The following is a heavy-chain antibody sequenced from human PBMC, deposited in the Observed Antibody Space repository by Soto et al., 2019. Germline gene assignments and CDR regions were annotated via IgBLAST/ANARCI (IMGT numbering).Heavy chain of an antibody. Sequence: GGSLRLSCAASGFTFSSYAMSWVRQAPGKGLEWVSAISGSGGTTYYADSLKGRFTISRDNSKNTLYLQMNSLRAEDTAVYYCAKDRGNPGAFFGVVGGFDYWGQGTLVTVSS. CDR2: ISGSGGTT. V-gene: IGHV3-23*01. CDR1: GFTFSSYA. CDR3: AKDRGNPGAFFGVVGGFDY. D-gene: IGHD3-3*01. J-gene: IGHJ4*02.